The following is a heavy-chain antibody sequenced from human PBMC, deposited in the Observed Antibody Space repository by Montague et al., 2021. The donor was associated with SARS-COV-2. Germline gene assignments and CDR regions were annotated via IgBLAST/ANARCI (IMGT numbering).Heavy chain of an antibody. Sequence: SETLSLTCTVSGGSISSSSYNWGWHCQPPGKGLEWIGSINYSGNNYYNLTIKSRLSISVDTSKNQFSLKPIAVTAAATAAYSCARPAWYYFIRGYWFDPWGRGTLATVSS. CDR3: ARPAWYYFIRGYWFDP. CDR1: GGSISSSSYN. CDR2: INYSGNN. J-gene: IGHJ5*02. D-gene: IGHD2/OR15-2a*01. V-gene: IGHV4-39*01.